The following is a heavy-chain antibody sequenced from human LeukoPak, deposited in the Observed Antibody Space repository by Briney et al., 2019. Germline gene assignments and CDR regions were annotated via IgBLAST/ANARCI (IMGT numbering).Heavy chain of an antibody. CDR3: ARDRFLVAYYDILTGNQEFDY. CDR1: GFTFSSYS. J-gene: IGHJ4*02. D-gene: IGHD3-9*01. V-gene: IGHV3-21*01. CDR2: IRSGSSYI. Sequence: GGSLRLSCAASGFTFSSYSMNWVRQDPGKGLEWVSSIRSGSSYIYHADSVKGRFTISRDNAKNSLYLQMNSLRAEDTAVYYCARDRFLVAYYDILTGNQEFDYWGQGTLVTVSS.